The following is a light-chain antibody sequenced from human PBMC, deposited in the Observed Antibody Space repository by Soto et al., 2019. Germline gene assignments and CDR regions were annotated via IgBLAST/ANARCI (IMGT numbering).Light chain of an antibody. CDR3: QKYNSAPPT. Sequence: DIQMTQSPSSLSASVGDRVTITCRASQTISNYLNWYQQQPGKAPKLLIYAASSLQSGVPSRFSGSGSGTDFTLTISSLQPEDVATYYCQKYNSAPPTFGGGTKVDIK. V-gene: IGKV1-27*01. CDR1: QTISNY. J-gene: IGKJ4*01. CDR2: AAS.